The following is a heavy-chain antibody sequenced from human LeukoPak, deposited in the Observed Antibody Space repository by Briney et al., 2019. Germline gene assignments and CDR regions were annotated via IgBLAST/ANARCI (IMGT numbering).Heavy chain of an antibody. J-gene: IGHJ4*02. CDR3: ARGGGIQLWLRSPPQSLDY. D-gene: IGHD5-18*01. CDR2: IKNDGSST. V-gene: IGHV3-74*01. Sequence: GGSLRLSCAASGVTFSRYWMHWVRQAPGKGLVWVSRIKNDGSSTTYADSVKGRFTISRDNAKNSLYLQMNSLRAEDTAVYYCARGGGIQLWLRSPPQSLDYWGQGTLVTVSS. CDR1: GVTFSRYW.